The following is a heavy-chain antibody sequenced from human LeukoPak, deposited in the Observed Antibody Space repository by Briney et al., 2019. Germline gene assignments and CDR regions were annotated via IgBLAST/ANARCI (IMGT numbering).Heavy chain of an antibody. V-gene: IGHV1-2*02. J-gene: IGHJ4*02. CDR1: GYTFTGYY. Sequence: GSVKVSCKASGYTFTGYYMHWVRQAPGQGLEGMGWINPNSGGTNYAQKFQGRVTMTRDTSISTAYMELSRLRSDDTAVYYCARGREVVLRFLEWLLDYWGQGALVTVSS. CDR3: ARGREVVLRFLEWLLDY. CDR2: INPNSGGT. D-gene: IGHD3-3*01.